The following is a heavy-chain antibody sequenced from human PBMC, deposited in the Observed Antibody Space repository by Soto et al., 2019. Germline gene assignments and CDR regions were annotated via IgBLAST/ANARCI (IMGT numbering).Heavy chain of an antibody. Sequence: QVQLVQSGAEVKKPGASVKVSCKASGYTFTSYAMHWVRQAPGQRLEWMGWINAGNGNTKYSQKFQGRVTITRDTSASTAYMDLSSLRSEDTDVYYCARFGGYSGYDSLDYWGQGTLVTVSS. CDR2: INAGNGNT. J-gene: IGHJ4*02. D-gene: IGHD5-12*01. CDR3: ARFGGYSGYDSLDY. V-gene: IGHV1-3*01. CDR1: GYTFTSYA.